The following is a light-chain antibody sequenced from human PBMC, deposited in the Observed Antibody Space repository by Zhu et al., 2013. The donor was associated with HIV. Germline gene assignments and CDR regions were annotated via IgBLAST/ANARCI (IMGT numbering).Light chain of an antibody. CDR3: SSYAGYSTLV. V-gene: IGLV2-23*02. J-gene: IGLJ2*01. CDR2: DVT. CDR1: SSDVGGYNS. Sequence: QSALTQPASVSGSPGQSITISCTGTSSDVGGYNSVSWYQHHPGKAPKLMIYDVTNRPSGVSDRFSGSKSGNLASLTISGVQAEDEADYYCSSYAGYSTLVFGGGTKLTVL.